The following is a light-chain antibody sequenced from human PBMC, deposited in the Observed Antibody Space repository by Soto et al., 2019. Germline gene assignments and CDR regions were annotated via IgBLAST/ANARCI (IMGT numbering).Light chain of an antibody. CDR1: QMIDTY. CDR2: AAS. V-gene: IGKV1-39*01. J-gene: IGKJ2*01. Sequence: DIQLTQSPSSLSASVGDRVTITCRASQMIDTYLNWYQQKPGKAPTLLIYAASRLQSGVPSRFRGSGSETHFTLTISGLQREDVATYYCQQGYSTPRTFGQGTNLEIK. CDR3: QQGYSTPRT.